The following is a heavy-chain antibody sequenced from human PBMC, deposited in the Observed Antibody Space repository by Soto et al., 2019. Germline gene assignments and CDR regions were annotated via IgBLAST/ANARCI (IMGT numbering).Heavy chain of an antibody. CDR3: AKDNSYDFWSGYSRDYNWFDP. D-gene: IGHD3-3*01. CDR1: GFTFDDYA. CDR2: ISWNSGSI. Sequence: GGSLRLSCAASGFTFDDYAMHWVRQAPGKGLEWVSGISWNSGSIGYADSVKGRFTISRDNAKNSLYLQMNSLRAEDTALYYCAKDNSYDFWSGYSRDYNWFDPWGQGTLVTVS. J-gene: IGHJ5*02. V-gene: IGHV3-9*01.